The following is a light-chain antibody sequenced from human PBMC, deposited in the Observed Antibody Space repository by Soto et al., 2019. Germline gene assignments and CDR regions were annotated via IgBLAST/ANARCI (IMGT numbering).Light chain of an antibody. CDR3: SSYTSSSPHV. J-gene: IGLJ1*01. CDR1: SSDVGGYNY. V-gene: IGLV2-14*01. Sequence: QSVLTQPASVSGSPGQSITISCTGTSSDVGGYNYVSWYQQHPGKAPKLMIYEVSNRPSGVSNRFSGSKSGNTASLTISGLQAEDEADYYSSSYTSSSPHVFGTGTKVTVL. CDR2: EVS.